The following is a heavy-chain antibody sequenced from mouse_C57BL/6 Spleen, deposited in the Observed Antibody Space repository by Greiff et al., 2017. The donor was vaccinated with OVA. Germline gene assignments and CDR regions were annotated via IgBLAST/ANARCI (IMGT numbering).Heavy chain of an antibody. Sequence: VQLQQSGPGLVKPSQSLSLTCSVTGYSITSGYYWNWIRQFPGNKLEWMGYISYDGSNNYNPSLKNRISITRDTSKNQFFLKLNSVTTEDTATYYCASGPIYYDYGGFAYWGQGTLVTVSA. J-gene: IGHJ3*01. V-gene: IGHV3-6*01. CDR2: ISYDGSN. CDR3: ASGPIYYDYGGFAY. D-gene: IGHD2-4*01. CDR1: GYSITSGYY.